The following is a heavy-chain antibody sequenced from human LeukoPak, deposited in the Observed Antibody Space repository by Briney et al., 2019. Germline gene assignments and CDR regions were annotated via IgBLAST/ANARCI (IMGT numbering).Heavy chain of an antibody. J-gene: IGHJ4*02. CDR2: ISSDGSNT. V-gene: IGHV3-74*01. Sequence: GGSLRLSCAASGFTFSTYWMHWVRQAPGKGLVWVLRISSDGSNTNYADSVKGRFTVSRDNAKNTLYLQMNSLRAEDTAVYYCAKDPGGYDLDYFDYWGQGTLVTVSS. D-gene: IGHD5-12*01. CDR1: GFTFSTYW. CDR3: AKDPGGYDLDYFDY.